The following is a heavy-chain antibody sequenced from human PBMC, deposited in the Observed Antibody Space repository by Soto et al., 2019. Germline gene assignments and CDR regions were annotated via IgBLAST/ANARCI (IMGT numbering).Heavy chain of an antibody. D-gene: IGHD2-15*01. CDR2: IYYSGST. CDR1: GCSVRRSY. J-gene: IGHJ3*02. CDR3: ARVGWTDAFDI. Sequence: SEILSLTWPLSGCSVRRSYGSWIRQPPGKGLEWIGYIYYSGSTNYNPSLKSRVTISVDTSKNQFSLKLSSVTAADTAVYYCARVGWTDAFDIWGQGTMVTVSS. V-gene: IGHV4-59*02.